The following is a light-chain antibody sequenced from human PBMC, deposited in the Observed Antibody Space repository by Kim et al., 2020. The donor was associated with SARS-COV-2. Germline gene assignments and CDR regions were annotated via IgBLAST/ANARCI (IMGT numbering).Light chain of an antibody. Sequence: GKTVTSSCTRSSGSIASNDGQWYQQRPGSSPTTVIYEDNQRPSGVPDRFSGSIDSSSNSASLTISGLKTEDEADYYCQSYDSSNWVFGGGTQLTVL. V-gene: IGLV6-57*01. J-gene: IGLJ3*02. CDR3: QSYDSSNWV. CDR1: SGSIASND. CDR2: EDN.